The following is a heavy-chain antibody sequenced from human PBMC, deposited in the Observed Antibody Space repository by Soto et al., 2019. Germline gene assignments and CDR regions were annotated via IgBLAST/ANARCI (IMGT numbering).Heavy chain of an antibody. Sequence: GESLKISCKGSGYSFTSYWIGWVRQMPGKGLEWMGIIYPGDSDTRYSPSFQGQVTISADKSISPASLQWSSLKASDTAMYYCASMVRGVISWFDPWGQGTLVTVSS. CDR1: GYSFTSYW. CDR2: IYPGDSDT. V-gene: IGHV5-51*01. J-gene: IGHJ5*02. D-gene: IGHD3-10*01. CDR3: ASMVRGVISWFDP.